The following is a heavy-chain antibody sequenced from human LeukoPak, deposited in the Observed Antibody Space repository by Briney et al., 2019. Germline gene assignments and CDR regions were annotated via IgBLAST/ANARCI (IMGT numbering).Heavy chain of an antibody. CDR1: GYSFTSYW. CDR2: IYSGDSDT. V-gene: IGHV5-51*01. Sequence: GESLKISCKGSGYSFTSYWIGWVRQMPGKGLEWMGIIYSGDSDTRYSPSFQGQVTISADKSISTAYLQWSSLKASDTAMYYCARPISNYYDSSGYYPDAFDIWGQGTMVTVSS. D-gene: IGHD3-22*01. CDR3: ARPISNYYDSSGYYPDAFDI. J-gene: IGHJ3*02.